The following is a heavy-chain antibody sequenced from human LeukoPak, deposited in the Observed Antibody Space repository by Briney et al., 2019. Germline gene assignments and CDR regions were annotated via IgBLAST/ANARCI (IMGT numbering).Heavy chain of an antibody. V-gene: IGHV1-2*02. CDR1: GYTFTGYY. CDR3: ARDYYDSSGYYPLYYFDY. CDR2: INPNSGGT. J-gene: IGHJ4*02. D-gene: IGHD3-22*01. Sequence: ASVKVSCKASGYTFTGYYMHGVRQAPGQGLEWMGWINPNSGGTNYAQKFQGRVTMTRDTSISTAYMELSRLRSDDTAVYYCARDYYDSSGYYPLYYFDYWGQGTLVTVSS.